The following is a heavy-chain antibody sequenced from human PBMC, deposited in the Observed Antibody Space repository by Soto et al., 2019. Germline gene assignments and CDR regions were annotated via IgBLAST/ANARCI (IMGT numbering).Heavy chain of an antibody. J-gene: IGHJ5*02. V-gene: IGHV1-69*01. D-gene: IGHD1-7*01. Sequence: QVQLVQSGAEVKKPGSSMKVSCKASGGTFSSYAISWVRQAPGQGLEWMGGIIPIFGTANYAQKFQGRVTITADESTSTAYMELSSLRSEDTAVYYCASLGLELHGSWWFDPWGQGTLVTVSS. CDR2: IIPIFGTA. CDR1: GGTFSSYA. CDR3: ASLGLELHGSWWFDP.